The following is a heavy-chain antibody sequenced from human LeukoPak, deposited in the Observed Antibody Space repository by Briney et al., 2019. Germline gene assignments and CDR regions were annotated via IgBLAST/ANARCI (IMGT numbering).Heavy chain of an antibody. Sequence: GGSLRLSCAASGFTFSSYAMHWVRQAPGKGLEWVAVISYDRSNKYYADSVKGRFTISRDNSKNTLYLQMNSLRAEDTAVYYCARDRGCSGGSCYSFDYWGQGTLVTVSS. CDR1: GFTFSSYA. D-gene: IGHD2-15*01. CDR3: ARDRGCSGGSCYSFDY. V-gene: IGHV3-30-3*01. J-gene: IGHJ4*02. CDR2: ISYDRSNK.